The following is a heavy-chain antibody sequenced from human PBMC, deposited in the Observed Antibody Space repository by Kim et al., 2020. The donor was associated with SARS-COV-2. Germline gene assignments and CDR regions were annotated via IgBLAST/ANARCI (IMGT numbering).Heavy chain of an antibody. Sequence: ASVKVSCKASGYTFTSYGISWVRQAPGQGLEWMGWISAYNGNTNYAQKLQGRVTMTTDTSTSTAYMELRSLRSDDTAVYYCARGRRNDYVDVGSGMDVWGQGTTVTVSS. CDR2: ISAYNGNT. CDR3: ARGRRNDYVDVGSGMDV. J-gene: IGHJ6*02. V-gene: IGHV1-18*01. CDR1: GYTFTSYG. D-gene: IGHD4-17*01.